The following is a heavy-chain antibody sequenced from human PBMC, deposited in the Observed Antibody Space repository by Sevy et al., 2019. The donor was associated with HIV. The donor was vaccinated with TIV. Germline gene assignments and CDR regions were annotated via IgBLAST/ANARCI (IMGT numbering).Heavy chain of an antibody. CDR2: ISNSGTTI. J-gene: IGHJ4*02. CDR1: GFIFSSYE. D-gene: IGHD4-17*01. CDR3: ARDLPPSATTVAHFDC. V-gene: IGHV3-48*03. Sequence: GGSLRLSCAASGFIFSSYEMNWVRQAPGKGLEWVSYISNSGTTIYYSHSVKGRFTISRDNARNSLYLQMNSLRAEDTAVDYCARDLPPSATTVAHFDCWGQGTLVTVSS.